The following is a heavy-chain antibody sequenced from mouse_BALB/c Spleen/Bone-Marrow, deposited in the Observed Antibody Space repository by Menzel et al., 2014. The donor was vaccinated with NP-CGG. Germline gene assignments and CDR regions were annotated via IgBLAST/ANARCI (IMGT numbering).Heavy chain of an antibody. V-gene: IGHV1S29*02. CDR3: ARGIITLYYYTMDY. CDR1: GYTFTDYN. D-gene: IGHD1-2*01. Sequence: EVQLQQSGPELVKPGASVKISCEASGYTFTDYNMHWVKQSHGKSLEWIGYIYPNNGGTGYSQKFKNKATLTEDNSSSTAYMELRSLTSEDSAVYYCARGIITLYYYTMDYWGQGTSVTVSS. CDR2: IYPNNGGT. J-gene: IGHJ4*01.